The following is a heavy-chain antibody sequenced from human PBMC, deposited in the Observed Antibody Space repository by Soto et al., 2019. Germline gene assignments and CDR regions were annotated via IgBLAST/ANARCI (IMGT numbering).Heavy chain of an antibody. CDR3: ARSFPSNYYYGMDV. Sequence: SETLSLTCTVSGGSISSYYWSWIRQPPGKGLEWIGYIYYSGSTNYNPSLKSRVTISVXRXXXXFXLXLXXXTASXTAVYDCARSFPSNYYYGMDVWGQGTTVTVSS. CDR2: IYYSGST. V-gene: IGHV4-59*01. J-gene: IGHJ6*02. CDR1: GGSISSYY.